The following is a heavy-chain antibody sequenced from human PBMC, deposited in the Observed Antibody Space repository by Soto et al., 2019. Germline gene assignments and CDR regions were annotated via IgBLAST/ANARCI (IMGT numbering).Heavy chain of an antibody. CDR1: GFTVSSNY. J-gene: IGHJ3*02. CDR2: IYSGGST. CDR3: ARENSCWPDALVI. Sequence: DVQLVESGGGLVQPGGSLRLSCAVSGFTVSSNYMSWVRQAPGKGLEWVSAIYSGGSTYYADSVKGRFTISRDNSKNTLYLQMNSLRAEDTAVYYCARENSCWPDALVIWGQGTMVIVSS. D-gene: IGHD6-19*01. V-gene: IGHV3-66*01.